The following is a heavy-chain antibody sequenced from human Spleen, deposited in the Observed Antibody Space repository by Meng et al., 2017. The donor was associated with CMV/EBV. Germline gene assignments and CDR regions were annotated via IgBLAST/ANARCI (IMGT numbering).Heavy chain of an antibody. D-gene: IGHD2-2*01. Sequence: GESLKISCAASGFTFSSSGMHWVRQAPGKGLEWVAFIRNDGSNKYYTDSVKGRFTISRDNSKNTLDLQMNSLRAEDTALYYCAKPLEYCTSTSCFWDYWGQGTLVTVSS. J-gene: IGHJ4*02. V-gene: IGHV3-30*02. CDR2: IRNDGSNK. CDR3: AKPLEYCTSTSCFWDY. CDR1: GFTFSSSG.